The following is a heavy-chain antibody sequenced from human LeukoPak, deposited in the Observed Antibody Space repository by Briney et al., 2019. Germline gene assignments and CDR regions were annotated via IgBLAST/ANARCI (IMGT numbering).Heavy chain of an antibody. J-gene: IGHJ6*03. CDR1: GYSISSGYY. D-gene: IGHD6-13*01. V-gene: IGHV4-38-2*02. CDR2: IYHSGST. CDR3: ARGAAAGSYYYYYYMDV. Sequence: PSETLSLTCTVSGYSISSGYYWGWIRQPPGKGLEWIGSIYHSGSTYYNPSLKSRVTISVDTSKNQFSLKLSSVTAADTAVYYCARGAAAGSYYYYYYMDVWGKGTTVTVSS.